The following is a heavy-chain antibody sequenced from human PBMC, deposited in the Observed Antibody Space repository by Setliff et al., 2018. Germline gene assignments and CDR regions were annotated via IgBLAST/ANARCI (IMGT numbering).Heavy chain of an antibody. J-gene: IGHJ5*02. CDR2: IYTSGST. Sequence: SETLSLTCTVSGGSISSGSYYWSWIRQPAGKGLEWIGRIYTSGSTNYNPSLKSRVTISVDTSKNQFSLKLSSVTAADTAVYYCARDVRCYYGSGSYYNDWFDPGGQGTLVTVSS. CDR3: ARDVRCYYGSGSYYNDWFDP. D-gene: IGHD3-10*01. CDR1: GGSISSGSYY. V-gene: IGHV4-61*02.